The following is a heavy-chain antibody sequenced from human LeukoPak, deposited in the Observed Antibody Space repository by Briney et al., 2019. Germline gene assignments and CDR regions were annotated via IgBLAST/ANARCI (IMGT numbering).Heavy chain of an antibody. D-gene: IGHD2-2*01. CDR1: GFTFSSYG. J-gene: IGHJ4*02. CDR2: IWYDGSNK. Sequence: PGGSLRLSCAASGFTFSSYGMHWVRQAPGKGLEWVAVIWYDGSNKYYADSVKGRFTISRDNSKNTLYLQMNSLRAEDTAVYYCARVAHCSSTSCYVLDYWGQGTLVTVSS. V-gene: IGHV3-33*08. CDR3: ARVAHCSSTSCYVLDY.